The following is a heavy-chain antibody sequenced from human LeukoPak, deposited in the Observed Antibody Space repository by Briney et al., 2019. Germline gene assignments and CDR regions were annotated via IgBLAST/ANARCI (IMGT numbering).Heavy chain of an antibody. Sequence: GGSLRLSCAASGFTFSGSAMYWVRQASGKGLEWVGRIRSKLNSFATAYAASVKGRFTISRDDSKNTAYLQMNSLKTEDTAVYYCTSWDGDALDIWGQRTMVTVSS. J-gene: IGHJ3*02. D-gene: IGHD1-26*01. V-gene: IGHV3-73*01. CDR3: TSWDGDALDI. CDR1: GFTFSGSA. CDR2: IRSKLNSFAT.